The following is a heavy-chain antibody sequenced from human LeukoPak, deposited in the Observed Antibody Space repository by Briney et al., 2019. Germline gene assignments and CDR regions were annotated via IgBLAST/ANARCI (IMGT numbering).Heavy chain of an antibody. CDR1: GFPFSSHG. CDR2: IIGGGGST. Sequence: GGSLILSCAASGFPFSSHGMSWVRQAPGKGLEWVSGIIGGGGSTYYADSVKGRFTISGDNSRNTLFLQMNSLRAEDTAVYYCAHGAMYQLDYWGQGTLVTVSS. V-gene: IGHV3-23*01. D-gene: IGHD2-2*01. CDR3: AHGAMYQLDY. J-gene: IGHJ4*02.